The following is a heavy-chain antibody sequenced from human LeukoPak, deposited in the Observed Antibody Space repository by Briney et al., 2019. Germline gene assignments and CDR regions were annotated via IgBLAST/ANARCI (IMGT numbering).Heavy chain of an antibody. CDR2: ISWNSGSI. J-gene: IGHJ5*02. V-gene: IGHV3-9*01. CDR3: ARGPLDP. CDR1: GFTFDDYA. Sequence: GGSLRLSCAASGFTFDDYAMHWVRQAPGKGLEWVSGISWNSGSIGYADSVKGRFTISRDNAKNSLYLQMNSLGAEDTAVYYCARGPLDPWGQGTLVTVSS.